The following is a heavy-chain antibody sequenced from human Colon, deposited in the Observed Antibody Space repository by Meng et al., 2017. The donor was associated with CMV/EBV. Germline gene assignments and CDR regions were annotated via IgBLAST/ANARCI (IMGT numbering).Heavy chain of an antibody. D-gene: IGHD5-12*01. J-gene: IGHJ4*02. Sequence: QITLKEFGPTLVKPTQTLTLTCTFSGFSLSTSGVGVGWIRQPPGKALEWLALIYWDDDKRYSLSLKSRLTITKDTSKNQVVLTLTNMDPVDTATYYCAHRRSRTYSLDYWGQGTLVTVSS. V-gene: IGHV2-5*02. CDR2: IYWDDDK. CDR1: GFSLSTSGVG. CDR3: AHRRSRTYSLDY.